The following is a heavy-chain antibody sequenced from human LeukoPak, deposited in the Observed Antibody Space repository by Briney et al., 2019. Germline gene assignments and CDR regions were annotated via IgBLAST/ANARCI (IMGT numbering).Heavy chain of an antibody. D-gene: IGHD2/OR15-2a*01. CDR2: ISSSSSYI. V-gene: IGHV3-21*01. Sequence: GGSLRLSCAASGFTFSSYSMNWVRQAPGKGLEWVSFISSSSSYIYYADSVKGRFTISRDNAKNSLYLQMNSLRAEDTAVYYCARDREYSFPDYWGQGTLVTVSS. J-gene: IGHJ4*02. CDR3: ARDREYSFPDY. CDR1: GFTFSSYS.